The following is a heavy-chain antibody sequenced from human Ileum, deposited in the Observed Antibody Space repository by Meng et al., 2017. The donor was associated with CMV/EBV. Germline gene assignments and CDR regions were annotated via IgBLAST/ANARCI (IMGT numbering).Heavy chain of an antibody. CDR2: IYRSGTT. CDR1: SSNW. V-gene: IGHV4-4*02. D-gene: IGHD2-2*02. Sequence: SSNWWSWVRQPPGKGLEWIGEIYRSGTTNYNPSLKSRVTISIDRSKNNFSLKVTSVTAADTAVYYCATHLGYCSSTSCYTTRAFDYWGQGTLVTVSS. CDR3: ATHLGYCSSTSCYTTRAFDY. J-gene: IGHJ4*02.